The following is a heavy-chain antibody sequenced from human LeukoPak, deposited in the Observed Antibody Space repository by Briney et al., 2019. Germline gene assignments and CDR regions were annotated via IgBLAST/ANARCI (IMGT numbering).Heavy chain of an antibody. Sequence: GGSLRLSCAASGFTFTIHAMTWVRQAPGKGLEWVSTISSSGGSTYYADSVKGRFTISRDNSKNTLYLQMSSLRAEDTALYYCAKGGYSYGPWGQGTLVTVSS. J-gene: IGHJ4*02. D-gene: IGHD5-18*01. CDR3: AKGGYSYGP. CDR2: ISSSGGST. V-gene: IGHV3-23*01. CDR1: GFTFTIHA.